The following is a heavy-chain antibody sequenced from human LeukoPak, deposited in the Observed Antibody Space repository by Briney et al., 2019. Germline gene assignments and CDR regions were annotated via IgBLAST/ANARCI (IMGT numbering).Heavy chain of an antibody. J-gene: IGHJ4*02. CDR2: ISGTSNYI. CDR3: AREGYSGSSVGFDY. Sequence: PGRSLRLSCAASGFTFSDYGMHWVRQAPGKGLEWVSSISGTSNYIFYGDSMKGRFTISRDNAKNSLFLQMNSLRAEDTAVYYCAREGYSGSSVGFDYWGQGTLVTVSS. V-gene: IGHV3-21*01. CDR1: GFTFSDYG. D-gene: IGHD6-6*01.